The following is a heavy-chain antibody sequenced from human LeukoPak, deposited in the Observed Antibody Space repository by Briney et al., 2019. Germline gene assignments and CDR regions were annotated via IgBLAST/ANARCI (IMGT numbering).Heavy chain of an antibody. J-gene: IGHJ4*02. CDR2: ISWNSGSI. D-gene: IGHD1-26*01. V-gene: IGHV3-9*01. CDR3: AKGLVGDAYYFDY. CDR1: GFTFDDYA. Sequence: PGGSLILSCAASGFTFDDYAMHWVRQAPEKGLEWVSGISWNSGSIGYADSVKGRFTISRDNAKNSLYLQMNSLRAEDTALYYCAKGLVGDAYYFDYWGQGTLVTVSS.